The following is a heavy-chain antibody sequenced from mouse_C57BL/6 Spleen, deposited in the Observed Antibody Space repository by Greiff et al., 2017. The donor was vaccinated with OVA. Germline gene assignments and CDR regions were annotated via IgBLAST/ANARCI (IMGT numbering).Heavy chain of an antibody. J-gene: IGHJ4*01. CDR3: ALITIYAMDY. V-gene: IGHV1-69*01. CDR2: IDPSDIYT. Sequence: QVQLQQPGAELVMPGASVKLSCKASGYTFTSYWMHWVKQRPGQGLEWIGEIDPSDIYTNYNQKFKGKSTLTVDKSSSTAYMQLSSLTSEDSAVYYCALITIYAMDYWGQGTSVTVSS. CDR1: GYTFTSYW. D-gene: IGHD1-1*02.